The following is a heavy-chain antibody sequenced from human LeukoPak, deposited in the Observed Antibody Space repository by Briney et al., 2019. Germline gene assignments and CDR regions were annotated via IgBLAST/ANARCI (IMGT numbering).Heavy chain of an antibody. J-gene: IGHJ4*02. CDR3: AREGLYSSSWYGDFDY. CDR2: ISAYNGNT. V-gene: IGHV1-18*01. CDR1: GYTFASYG. D-gene: IGHD6-13*01. Sequence: ASVNVSCKASGYTFASYGISWVRQAPGQGLEWMGWISAYNGNTNYAQKLQGRVTMTTDTSTSTAYMELRSLRSDDTAVYYCAREGLYSSSWYGDFDYWGQGTLVTVSS.